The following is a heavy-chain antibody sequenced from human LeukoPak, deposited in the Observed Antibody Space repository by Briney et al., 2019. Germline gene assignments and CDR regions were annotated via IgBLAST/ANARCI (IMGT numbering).Heavy chain of an antibody. CDR1: GGSMNNFH. CDR2: IYYSGST. Sequence: ETLSLTCNVTGGSMNNFHWSWIRQPPGKGLEWVGSIYYSGSTYYNPSFKSRVTISVDTSKNRFSLKLSSVTAADTAVYYCARDRVGTMIVVVLDAFDIWGQGTMVTVSS. D-gene: IGHD3-22*01. CDR3: ARDRVGTMIVVVLDAFDI. J-gene: IGHJ3*02. V-gene: IGHV4-39*07.